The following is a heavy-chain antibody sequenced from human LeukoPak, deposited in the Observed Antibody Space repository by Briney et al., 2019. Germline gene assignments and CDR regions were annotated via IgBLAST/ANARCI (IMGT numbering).Heavy chain of an antibody. V-gene: IGHV1-8*01. J-gene: IGHJ5*02. Sequence: ASVKVSCKASGYTFTSYDINWVRQATGQGLEWMGWMNPNSGNAGYAQKFQGRVTMTRNTSISTVYMELSSLRSDDTAVYYCARNPYSTGSLDPWGQGTLVTVSS. D-gene: IGHD6-19*01. CDR1: GYTFTSYD. CDR2: MNPNSGNA. CDR3: ARNPYSTGSLDP.